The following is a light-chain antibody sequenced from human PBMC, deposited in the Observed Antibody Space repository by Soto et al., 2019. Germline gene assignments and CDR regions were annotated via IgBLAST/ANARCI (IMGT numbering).Light chain of an antibody. CDR1: QGVSNW. V-gene: IGKV1-12*01. CDR2: ATS. J-gene: IGKJ3*01. Sequence: DIQLTQSPSSVSASVGDRITITCRASQGVSNWLAWYQQKPGRAPNLLIYATSSLHSGVPSRFSGSGSGTDFTLTISSLQAEDFATYYCQQAGSFPLTFGPGTKLYIK. CDR3: QQAGSFPLT.